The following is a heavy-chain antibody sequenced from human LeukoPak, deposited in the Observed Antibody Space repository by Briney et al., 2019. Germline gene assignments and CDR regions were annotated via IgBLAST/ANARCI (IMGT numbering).Heavy chain of an antibody. CDR2: IVVGSGNT. Sequence: ASVKVSCKASGFTFTSSAVQWVRQARGQRLEWIGWIVVGSGNTNYAQKFQGRVSMTRGTSINTAYMELRRLRSDDTAVYYCARDYTHDYWGQGTLVTV. J-gene: IGHJ4*02. V-gene: IGHV1-58*01. D-gene: IGHD3-16*01. CDR3: ARDYTHDY. CDR1: GFTFTSSA.